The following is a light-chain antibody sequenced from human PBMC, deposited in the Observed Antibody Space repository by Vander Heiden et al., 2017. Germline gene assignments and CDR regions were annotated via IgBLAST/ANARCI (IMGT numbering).Light chain of an antibody. CDR2: DAS. Sequence: DIQMTQSPSSLSASVGDRVTITCQASQDISNYLNWYQQKPGKAPKLLIYDASNLETGVPSRFSGSGSGTDFTFTISSLQPEDVATYYCQQEDNLPSTFGQGTLLDIK. CDR3: QQEDNLPST. J-gene: IGKJ5*01. CDR1: QDISNY. V-gene: IGKV1-33*01.